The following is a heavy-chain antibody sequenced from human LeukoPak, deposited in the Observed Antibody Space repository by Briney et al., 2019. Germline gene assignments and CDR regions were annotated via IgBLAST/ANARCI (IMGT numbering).Heavy chain of an antibody. Sequence: GGSLRLSCAASGFTFSSYGMHWVRQAPGEGLEWVAVIWYDGSNKYYADSVKGRFTISRDNSKNTLYLQMNSLRAEDTAVYYCARDAGPFDYWGQGTLVTVSS. V-gene: IGHV3-33*01. CDR3: ARDAGPFDY. J-gene: IGHJ4*02. CDR1: GFTFSSYG. D-gene: IGHD1-14*01. CDR2: IWYDGSNK.